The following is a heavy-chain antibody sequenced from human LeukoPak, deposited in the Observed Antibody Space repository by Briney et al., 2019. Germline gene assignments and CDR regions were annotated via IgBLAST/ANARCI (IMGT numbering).Heavy chain of an antibody. V-gene: IGHV4-39*07. CDR3: AGVQSQNYYAMDV. CDR2: IYDSGST. J-gene: IGHJ6*02. CDR1: GGSIRSSYYY. Sequence: SETLSLTCTVSGGSIRSSYYYWGWIRQPPGKGLEWIGSIYDSGSTYYNPSLKSRVTISVDTSKNQFSLKLNSVTAADTAVYYCAGVQSQNYYAMDVWGPGTPVTVSS.